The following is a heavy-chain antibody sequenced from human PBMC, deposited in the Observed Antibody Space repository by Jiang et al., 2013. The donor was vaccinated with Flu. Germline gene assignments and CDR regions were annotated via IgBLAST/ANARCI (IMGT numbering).Heavy chain of an antibody. CDR2: ISYDGSNK. V-gene: IGHV3-30-3*01. Sequence: AVISYDGSNKYYADSVKGRFTISRDNSKNTLYLQMNSLRAEDTAVYYCAREGASNYFDYWGQGTLVTVSS. D-gene: IGHD3-16*01. J-gene: IGHJ4*02. CDR3: AREGASNYFDY.